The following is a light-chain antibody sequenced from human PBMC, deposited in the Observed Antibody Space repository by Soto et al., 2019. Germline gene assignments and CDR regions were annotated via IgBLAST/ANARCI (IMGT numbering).Light chain of an antibody. V-gene: IGKV3-20*01. Sequence: DIVLTQSPGTLSLSLGERATLSCRASHSISSNYLAGCQQRPGPAPRLLSYGASTRAAGIPDRFSGSGSGTDFTLTITRLEPEDSAVYFCQQYTGPPTTFGQGARLE. CDR1: HSISSNY. CDR2: GAS. CDR3: QQYTGPPTT. J-gene: IGKJ5*01.